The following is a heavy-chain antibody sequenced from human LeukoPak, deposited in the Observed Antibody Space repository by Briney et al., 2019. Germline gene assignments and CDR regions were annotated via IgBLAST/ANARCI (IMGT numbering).Heavy chain of an antibody. CDR2: IIPIFGTA. V-gene: IGHV1-69*13. CDR1: GGTFSSYA. J-gene: IGHJ6*03. Sequence: SVKVSCKASGGTFSSYAISWVRQAPGQGLEWMGGIIPIFGTANYAQKFQGRVTITADESTSTAYMELSSLRSEDTAVYYCASSFTIFGVVIPPMDYYYMDVWGKGTTVTVSS. CDR3: ASSFTIFGVVIPPMDYYYMDV. D-gene: IGHD3-3*01.